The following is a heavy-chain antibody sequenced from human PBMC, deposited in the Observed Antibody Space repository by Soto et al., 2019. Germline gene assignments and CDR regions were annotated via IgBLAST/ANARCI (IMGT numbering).Heavy chain of an antibody. D-gene: IGHD6-13*01. J-gene: IGHJ4*02. CDR1: GYTFSGYF. CDR2: MNPNSGGT. CDR3: ARGYYSSSWRVFDY. V-gene: IGHV1-2*02. Sequence: QVQLVQSGADVKKPGASVKVSCKTSGYTFSGYFMHWLRQAPGQGLEWMGWMNPNSGGTDYAQNFQGRVSMTWDTSISTAYLELSRLRSDDTAQYYCARGYYSSSWRVFDYWGQGTLVTVSS.